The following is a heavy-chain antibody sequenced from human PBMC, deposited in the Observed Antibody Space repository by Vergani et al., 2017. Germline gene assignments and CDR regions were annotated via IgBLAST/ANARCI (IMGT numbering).Heavy chain of an antibody. Sequence: QEQLVQSGSELKKPGASVKVSCKASGYCFNNYAIHWVRPAPGQGLEWMGWINPTTGNPTYARAFTGRFVFSLDTSISTAYLQIGSLKAEDTAVYFCARAKRGRLAVGATDSWGQGTLLTVSS. D-gene: IGHD6-19*01. CDR2: INPTTGNP. CDR3: ARAKRGRLAVGATDS. V-gene: IGHV7-4-1*01. CDR1: GYCFNNYA. J-gene: IGHJ4*02.